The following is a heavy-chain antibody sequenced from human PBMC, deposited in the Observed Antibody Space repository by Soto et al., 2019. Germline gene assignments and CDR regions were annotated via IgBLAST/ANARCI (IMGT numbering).Heavy chain of an antibody. CDR1: GGSISSGGYY. V-gene: IGHV4-31*03. D-gene: IGHD2-8*01. CDR3: ASSSGYCTNGVCLNFDY. CDR2: IYHSGST. Sequence: SETLSLTCTVSGGSISSGGYYWSWIRQHPGKGLEWIGYIYHSGSTYYNPSLKSRVTISVDTSKNQFSLKLSSVTAADTAVYYCASSSGYCTNGVCLNFDYWGQGTLVTVSS. J-gene: IGHJ4*02.